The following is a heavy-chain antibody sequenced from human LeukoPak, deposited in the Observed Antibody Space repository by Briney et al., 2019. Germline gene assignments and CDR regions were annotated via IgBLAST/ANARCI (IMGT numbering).Heavy chain of an antibody. CDR1: GGSMSDHY. Sequence: PSETLSLTCSVSGGSMSDHYWSWIRQSPGMTLEWIGYIYATGSTNYNPSLKSRVTISVDTSKNHFSLRLSSVTAADTAVYYCARHFRRDYPDSGSSQYFHYIDVWGKGTTVTVS. D-gene: IGHD3-10*01. CDR3: ARHFRRDYPDSGSSQYFHYIDV. V-gene: IGHV4-4*09. CDR2: IYATGST. J-gene: IGHJ6*03.